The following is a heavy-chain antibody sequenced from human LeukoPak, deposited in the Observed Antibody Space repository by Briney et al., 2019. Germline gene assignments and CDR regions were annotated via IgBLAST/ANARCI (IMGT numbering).Heavy chain of an antibody. V-gene: IGHV5-51*01. Sequence: GESLKISCKGSGYSFTSYWIGWVRQMPGKGLEWMGIIYPGDSDTRYSPSFQGQVTISADKSISTAYLQWSSLKASDTAMYYCARPASDSTSYDAFDIWGQGTMVTVSS. CDR2: IYPGDSDT. CDR3: ARPASDSTSYDAFDI. J-gene: IGHJ3*02. D-gene: IGHD2-2*01. CDR1: GYSFTSYW.